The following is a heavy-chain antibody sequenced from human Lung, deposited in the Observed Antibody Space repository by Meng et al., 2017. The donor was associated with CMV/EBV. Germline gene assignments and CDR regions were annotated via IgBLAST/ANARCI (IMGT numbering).Heavy chain of an antibody. CDR1: GFTFSSYV. CDR2: IWYDGSNK. V-gene: IGHV3-33*06. CDR3: AKDVAAPTQPYYYYYGREV. J-gene: IGHJ6*02. D-gene: IGHD6-6*01. Sequence: GESLKISCAASGFTFSSYVMHWVRQAPGKGLEWVAVIWYDGSNKYYADSVKGRFTISRDNSKNTLYMQMNSLRAEDTAVYYCAKDVAAPTQPYYYYYGREVWGQGTXATVSS.